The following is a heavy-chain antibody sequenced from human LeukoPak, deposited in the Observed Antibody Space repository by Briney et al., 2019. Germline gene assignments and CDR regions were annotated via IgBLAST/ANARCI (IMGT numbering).Heavy chain of an antibody. CDR2: IYTSGST. D-gene: IGHD1-14*01. CDR1: GGSISSYY. J-gene: IGHJ3*01. Sequence: SETLSLTCTVSGGSISSYYWSWIRQPAGKGLKWIGRIYTSGSTNYNPSLKSRVTMSVDTSKNQFSLKLSSVTAADTAVYYCARASLGKPETELWGQGTMVTVSS. CDR3: ARASLGKPETEL. V-gene: IGHV4-4*07.